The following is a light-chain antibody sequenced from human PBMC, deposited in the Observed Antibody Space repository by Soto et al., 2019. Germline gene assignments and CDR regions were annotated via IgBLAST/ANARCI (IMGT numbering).Light chain of an antibody. J-gene: IGLJ2*01. CDR3: QSYDSSLSGVV. CDR2: VNS. V-gene: IGLV1-40*01. CDR1: SSNIGAGYD. Sequence: QPVLTQPPSVSGAPGQRVTISCTGSSSNIGAGYDVHWYQQLPGTAPRLLNYVNSNRPSGVPDRFSGSKSGTSASLAITGLQAEDEADYYCQSYDSSLSGVVFGGGTKLTVL.